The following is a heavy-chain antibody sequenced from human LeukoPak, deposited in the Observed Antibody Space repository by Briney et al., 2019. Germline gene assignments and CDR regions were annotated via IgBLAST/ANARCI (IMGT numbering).Heavy chain of an antibody. Sequence: GRSLRLSCAASGFSFSTYGMHWVRQAPGKGLEWVALISYDGSNKYYADSVKGRFTISRDNSKNTLYPQMNSLKTEDTAVYYCGAGILFLDYWGQGTLVTVSS. CDR2: ISYDGSNK. V-gene: IGHV3-30*03. CDR1: GFSFSTYG. J-gene: IGHJ4*02. D-gene: IGHD3-3*01. CDR3: GAGILFLDY.